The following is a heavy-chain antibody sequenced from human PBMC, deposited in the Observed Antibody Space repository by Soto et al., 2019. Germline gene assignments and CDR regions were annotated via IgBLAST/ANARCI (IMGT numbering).Heavy chain of an antibody. CDR3: ARRAVTTYHFFDY. D-gene: IGHD4-17*01. V-gene: IGHV3-21*06. Sequence: EVQLVESGGGLVKPGGSLRLSCATSGFTFSSFDMDRVRQAPGKGLEWVSSIHRASTYIYYADSVRGRFTISRDNAKSSLYLQMNSLTVEDTAVYYCARRAVTTYHFFDYWGQGALVTVSS. CDR2: IHRASTYI. CDR1: GFTFSSFD. J-gene: IGHJ4*02.